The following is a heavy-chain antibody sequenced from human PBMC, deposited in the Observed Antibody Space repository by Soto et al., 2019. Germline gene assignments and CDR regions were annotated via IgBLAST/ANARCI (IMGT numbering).Heavy chain of an antibody. V-gene: IGHV4-39*01. D-gene: IGHD3-9*01. J-gene: IGHJ4*02. CDR1: DDSINSDKYY. CDR2: IYYRGNA. Sequence: PSETLSLTCSVSDDSINSDKYYWGWIRQPPGKGLEWIGSIYYRGNAYYNPSLQTRVTISLDKSRSQFSLKLNSVTAADSAVYFCARLEGLAKISYYFDFWGPGALVTVSS. CDR3: ARLEGLAKISYYFDF.